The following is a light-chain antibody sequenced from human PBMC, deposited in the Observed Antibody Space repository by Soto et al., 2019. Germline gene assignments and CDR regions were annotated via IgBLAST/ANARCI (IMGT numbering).Light chain of an antibody. V-gene: IGKV3-15*01. CDR3: QQYNTWPRT. CDR1: QSVSSN. Sequence: EIVMTQSPATLSVSPGERATLSCRASQSVSSNLAWYQQKPGQAPRLLIYGASTRATGITARFSGSGSATEFTLTVSSLQSEDFEVYYCQQYNTWPRTFGQGTKVEI. J-gene: IGKJ1*01. CDR2: GAS.